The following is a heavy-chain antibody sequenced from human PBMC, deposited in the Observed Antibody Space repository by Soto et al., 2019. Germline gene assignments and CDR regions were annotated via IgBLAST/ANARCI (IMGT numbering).Heavy chain of an antibody. CDR2: IIPRSATS. J-gene: IGHJ6*02. V-gene: IGHV1-69*13. D-gene: IGHD2-2*01. CDR3: AREGLVLVPTTVNSDYYYYAMDV. Sequence: VKVSCKASGYTFTSYGISWVRQAPGQGLEWMGGIIPRSATSNYAQKFQGRVTITADESTSTAYMELSSLRSEDTAVYYCAREGLVLVPTTVNSDYYYYAMDVWGQGTTVTVSS. CDR1: GYTFTSYG.